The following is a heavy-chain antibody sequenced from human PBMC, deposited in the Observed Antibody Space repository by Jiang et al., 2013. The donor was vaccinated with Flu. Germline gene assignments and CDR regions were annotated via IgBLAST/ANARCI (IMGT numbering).Heavy chain of an antibody. J-gene: IGHJ4*02. Sequence: GPGLVKASETLSLTCTVSGGSVSSGGYYWSWIRQPPGKGLEWIGYIYYSGSTNYNPSLKSRVTISVDTSKNQFSLKVSSVTAADTAVYYCARDGWLQLRGIDYWGQGTLV. D-gene: IGHD5-24*01. CDR2: IYYSGST. V-gene: IGHV4-61*08. CDR1: GGSVSSGGYY. CDR3: ARDGWLQLRGIDY.